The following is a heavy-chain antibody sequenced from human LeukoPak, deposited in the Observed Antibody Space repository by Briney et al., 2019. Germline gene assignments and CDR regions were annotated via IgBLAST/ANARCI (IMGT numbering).Heavy chain of an antibody. V-gene: IGHV1-2*06. J-gene: IGHJ4*02. D-gene: IGHD3/OR15-3a*01. CDR1: GYSFTGYY. Sequence: GASVKVSCNASGYSFTGYYIHWVRQAPGQGPEWMGRIDPNSAGTNSAQKLQARVTLTRDTSISTVYMELSSLRSNDTAVYYCARDQARTTTWYLYMNYWGQGTLVTVSS. CDR3: ARDQARTTTWYLYMNY. CDR2: IDPNSAGT.